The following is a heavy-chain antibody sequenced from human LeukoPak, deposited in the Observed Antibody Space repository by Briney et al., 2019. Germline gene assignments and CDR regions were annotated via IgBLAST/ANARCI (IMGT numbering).Heavy chain of an antibody. V-gene: IGHV1-2*02. CDR3: ARVSHHWEIPFDY. Sequence: AASVRSSCAAPVDTSTRSNMRCVRQAPGQGLEWMGWINPNSGGTNYAQKFQGRVTMTRGMSISTAYMVLSRLRPVDAAAYYCARVSHHWEIPFDYWGQGTLVTVSS. CDR1: VDTSTRSN. D-gene: IGHD1-26*01. CDR2: INPNSGGT. J-gene: IGHJ4*02.